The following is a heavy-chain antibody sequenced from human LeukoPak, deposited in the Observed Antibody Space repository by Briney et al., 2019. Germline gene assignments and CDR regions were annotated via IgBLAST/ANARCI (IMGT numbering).Heavy chain of an antibody. J-gene: IGHJ3*02. V-gene: IGHV4-4*09. CDR2: ISTSGST. CDR3: ARGGEPNAFDS. D-gene: IGHD1-14*01. Sequence: SETLSLTCTVSGGSISTYYWSWIRQPPGKGLEWIGYISTSGSTNYNPSLKSRVTISVDTSKNQFSLKLSSVTVADTAVHYCARGGEPNAFDSWGQGTMVTVSS. CDR1: GGSISTYY.